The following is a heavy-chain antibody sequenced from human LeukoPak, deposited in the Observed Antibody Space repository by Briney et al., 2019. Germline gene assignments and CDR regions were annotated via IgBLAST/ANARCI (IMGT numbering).Heavy chain of an antibody. CDR3: ARDGLTMIVSNWFDP. CDR2: ISSSSAYI. Sequence: GRSLRLSCAASGFTFDDYAMHRVRQAPGKGLEWVSSISSSSAYIYYADSVKGRFTISRDNAKNSLYLQMNSLRAEDTAVYYCARDGLTMIVSNWFDPWGQGTLVTVSS. V-gene: IGHV3-21*01. D-gene: IGHD3-22*01. CDR1: GFTFDDYA. J-gene: IGHJ5*02.